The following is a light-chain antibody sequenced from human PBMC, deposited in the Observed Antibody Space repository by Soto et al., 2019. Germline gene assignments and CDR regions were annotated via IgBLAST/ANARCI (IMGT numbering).Light chain of an antibody. CDR3: SSYAGINIYV. CDR1: SSDVGGYNY. CDR2: EVS. V-gene: IGLV2-8*01. Sequence: QSALTQPPSASGSPGQSVTISCTGTSSDVGGYNYVSWYQQHPGKAPKLMIYEVSKRPSGVPDRFSGSKSGNTASLTVSGLQADDEADYYCSSYAGINIYVFGTGTKLTVL. J-gene: IGLJ1*01.